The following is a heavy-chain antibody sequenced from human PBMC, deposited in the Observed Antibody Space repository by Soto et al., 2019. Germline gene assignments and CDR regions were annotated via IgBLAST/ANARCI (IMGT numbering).Heavy chain of an antibody. CDR3: ARAPPRSYGFFDY. J-gene: IGHJ4*02. Sequence: PSETLSLTCTVSGGSISSYYWSWIRQPPGKGLEWIGYTYYSGSTNYNPYLNSRVTISVDTSKNQFSLELSSVTAADTAVYYCARAPPRSYGFFDYWGQGALVTVSS. CDR2: TYYSGST. D-gene: IGHD5-18*01. CDR1: GGSISSYY. V-gene: IGHV4-59*01.